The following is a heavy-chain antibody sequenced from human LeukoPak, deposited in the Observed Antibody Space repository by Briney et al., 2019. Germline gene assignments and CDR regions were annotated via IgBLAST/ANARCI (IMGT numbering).Heavy chain of an antibody. Sequence: PGGSLRLSCAASGFTVSSNYMSWVRQAPGKGLEWVSVIYSGGSTYYADSVKGRFTISRDNSKNTLYLQMNSLRAEDTAVYYCTTVANGGDFDYWGQGTLVTVSS. CDR3: TTVANGGDFDY. CDR2: IYSGGST. CDR1: GFTVSSNY. D-gene: IGHD3-16*01. V-gene: IGHV3-53*01. J-gene: IGHJ4*02.